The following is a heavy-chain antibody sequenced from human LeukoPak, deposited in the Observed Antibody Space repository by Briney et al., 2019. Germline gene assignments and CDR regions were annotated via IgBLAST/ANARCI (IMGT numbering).Heavy chain of an antibody. V-gene: IGHV4-34*01. J-gene: IGHJ4*02. Sequence: PSENLSLTCAVYGGSFSGYYWSWIRQPPGKGLEWIGEINHSGSTNYNPSLKSRVTISVDTSKNQFSLKLSSVTAADTAVYYCARVLSSSSWYINFDYWGQGTLVTVSS. CDR3: ARVLSSSSWYINFDY. CDR1: GGSFSGYY. CDR2: INHSGST. D-gene: IGHD6-13*01.